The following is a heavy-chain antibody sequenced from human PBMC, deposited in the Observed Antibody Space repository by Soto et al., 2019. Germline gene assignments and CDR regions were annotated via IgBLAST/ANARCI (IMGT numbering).Heavy chain of an antibody. CDR3: ARVELERRGIRFYYMDV. CDR2: ISSSSSYI. Sequence: PGGSLSLSCAASGFTFSSYSMNWVRQAPGKGLEWVSSISSSSSYIYYADSVKGRFTISRDNAKNSLYLQMNSLRAEDTAVYYCARVELERRGIRFYYMDVWGKGTTVTVSS. D-gene: IGHD1-1*01. J-gene: IGHJ6*03. V-gene: IGHV3-21*01. CDR1: GFTFSSYS.